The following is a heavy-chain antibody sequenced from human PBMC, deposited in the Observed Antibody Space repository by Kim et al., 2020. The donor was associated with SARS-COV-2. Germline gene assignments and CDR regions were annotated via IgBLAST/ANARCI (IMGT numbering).Heavy chain of an antibody. V-gene: IGHV5-51*01. CDR1: GYSFTSYW. CDR2: IYPGDSHT. Sequence: GESLKISCKGSGYSFTSYWIGWVRQMPGKGLEWMGIIYPGDSHTRYSPYFQGQVTISADKSISTAYLQWSSLKASDTAMYYCARPRWDYYGSGSYYYYGMDVWGQGTTVTVSS. D-gene: IGHD3-10*01. CDR3: ARPRWDYYGSGSYYYYGMDV. J-gene: IGHJ6*02.